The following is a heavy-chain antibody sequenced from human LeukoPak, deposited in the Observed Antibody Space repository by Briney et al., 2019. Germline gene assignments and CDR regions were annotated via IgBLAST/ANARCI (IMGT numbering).Heavy chain of an antibody. CDR1: GGTFSSYA. Sequence: SVKVSCKASGGTFSSYAISWVRQAPGQGLEWMGGIIPMFGTANYAQKFQGRVTITADESTSTAYMELSSLRSEDTAVYYCARDYGAYYDILTGHSGAFDIWGQGTMVTVSS. CDR2: IIPMFGTA. V-gene: IGHV1-69*01. CDR3: ARDYGAYYDILTGHSGAFDI. D-gene: IGHD3-9*01. J-gene: IGHJ3*02.